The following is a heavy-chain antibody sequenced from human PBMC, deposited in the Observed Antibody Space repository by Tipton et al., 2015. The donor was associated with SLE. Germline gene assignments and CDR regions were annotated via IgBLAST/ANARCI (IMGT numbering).Heavy chain of an antibody. CDR3: ARCTICGVVRGSFDS. J-gene: IGHJ4*02. D-gene: IGHD3-3*01. Sequence: LRLSCAVYGGSFSDYFWTWIRQSPGKGLEWIGDVNHSGSTDYHPSLKSRATMSVDTSKNQFSLKLTSVTAADTALYYCARCTICGVVRGSFDSWGQGTLVTVS. V-gene: IGHV4-34*01. CDR2: VNHSGST. CDR1: GGSFSDYF.